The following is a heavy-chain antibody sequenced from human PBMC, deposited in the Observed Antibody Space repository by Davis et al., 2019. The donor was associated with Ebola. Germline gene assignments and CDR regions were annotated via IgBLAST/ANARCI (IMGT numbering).Heavy chain of an antibody. J-gene: IGHJ6*03. Sequence: ASVKVSCKASGYTFTGYYMHWVRQAPGQGLEWMGWINPNSGGTNYAQKFQGWVTMTRDTSISTAYMELSRLRSDDTAVYYCARGSITMVRGDPYYMDVWGKGTTVTVSS. CDR3: ARGSITMVRGDPYYMDV. V-gene: IGHV1-2*04. D-gene: IGHD3-10*01. CDR2: INPNSGGT. CDR1: GYTFTGYY.